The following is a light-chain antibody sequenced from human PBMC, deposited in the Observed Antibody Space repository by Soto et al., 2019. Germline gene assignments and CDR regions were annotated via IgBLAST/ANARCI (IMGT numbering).Light chain of an antibody. Sequence: EIVMTQSPATLSVSPGERATLSCRASQSVSNNLAWYQQKPGQAPRLLIYHVSARATGISARFSGSGSGTEFTLTIGSLQSEDFAVYYCQQHNNWPLTFGQGTRVE. CDR2: HVS. V-gene: IGKV3D-15*01. J-gene: IGKJ5*01. CDR1: QSVSNN. CDR3: QQHNNWPLT.